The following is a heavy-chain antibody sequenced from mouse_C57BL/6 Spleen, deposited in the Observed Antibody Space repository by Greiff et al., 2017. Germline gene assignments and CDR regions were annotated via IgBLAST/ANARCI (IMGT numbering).Heavy chain of an antibody. CDR3: ARAEGYGNYGGVDY. V-gene: IGHV1-26*01. CDR2: INPNNGGT. Sequence: EVQLQQSGPELVKPGASVKISCKASGYTFTDYYMNWVKQSHGKSLEWIGDINPNNGGTSYNQKFKGKATLTVDKSSSTAYMELRSLTSEDSAVYYCARAEGYGNYGGVDYWGQGTSVTVSS. CDR1: GYTFTDYY. D-gene: IGHD2-1*01. J-gene: IGHJ4*01.